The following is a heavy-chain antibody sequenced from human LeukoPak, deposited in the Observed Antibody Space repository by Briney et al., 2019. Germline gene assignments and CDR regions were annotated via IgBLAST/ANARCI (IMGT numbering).Heavy chain of an antibody. CDR3: ARPSEEGIAAVGGLDAFDI. J-gene: IGHJ3*02. CDR1: GGSISSSSYY. Sequence: SETLSLTCTVSGGSISSSSYYWGWIRQPPGKGLEWIGSIYYSGSTYYNPSLKSRVTISVDTSKNQFSLKLSSVTAADTAVYYCARPSEEGIAAVGGLDAFDIWGQGTMVTVSS. V-gene: IGHV4-39*07. CDR2: IYYSGST. D-gene: IGHD6-13*01.